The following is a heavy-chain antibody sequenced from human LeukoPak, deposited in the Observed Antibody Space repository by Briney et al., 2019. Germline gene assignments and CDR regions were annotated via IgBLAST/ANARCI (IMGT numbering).Heavy chain of an antibody. Sequence: ASEKVSCKASGGTFSSYAISWVRQAPGQGLEWMGGIIPIFGTANYAQKFQGRVTITADESTSTAYMELSSLRSEDTAVYYCARDRWDIVVVPAWGYYYMDVWGKGTTVTVSS. J-gene: IGHJ6*03. V-gene: IGHV1-69*13. CDR1: GGTFSSYA. D-gene: IGHD2-2*01. CDR3: ARDRWDIVVVPAWGYYYMDV. CDR2: IIPIFGTA.